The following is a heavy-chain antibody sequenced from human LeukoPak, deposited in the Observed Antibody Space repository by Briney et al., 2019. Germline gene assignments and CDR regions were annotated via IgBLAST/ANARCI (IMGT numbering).Heavy chain of an antibody. V-gene: IGHV3-48*03. CDR1: GFTFSSYE. Sequence: QAGGSLRLSCAASGFTFSSYEMNWVRQAPGKGLEWVSYISSSGSTIYYADSVKGRFTISRDNAKNSLYLQMNSLRAEDTAVYYCARDYSILRELINDAFDLWGQGTMVTVPS. CDR3: ARDYSILRELINDAFDL. J-gene: IGHJ3*01. CDR2: ISSSGSTI. D-gene: IGHD3-10*01.